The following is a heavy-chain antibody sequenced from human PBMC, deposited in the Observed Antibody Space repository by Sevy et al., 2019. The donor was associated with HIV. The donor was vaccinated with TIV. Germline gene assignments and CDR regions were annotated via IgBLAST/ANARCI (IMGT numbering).Heavy chain of an antibody. V-gene: IGHV4-61*03. CDR1: GGSVSSDFSY. D-gene: IGHD4-17*01. CDR3: AKRDYGDYVDYFDP. J-gene: IGHJ5*02. CDR2: ISYGGTT. Sequence: SETLSLTCTVSGGSVSSDFSYWNWVRQPPGKGLEYIGSISYGGTTSYNPSLKSRVTISLDTSKNHFPLKVNSVTAADTAIYYCAKRDYGDYVDYFDPWGQGTLVTVSS.